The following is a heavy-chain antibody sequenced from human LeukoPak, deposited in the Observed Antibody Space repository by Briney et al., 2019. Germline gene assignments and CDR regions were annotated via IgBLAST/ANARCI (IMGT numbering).Heavy chain of an antibody. Sequence: SETLSLTCAVYGGSFSGYYWSWIRQPPGKGLEWIGEINHSGSTNYNPSLKSRVTISVDTSKNQFSLKLSSVTAADTAVYYCARPTTVTTHYFQHWGQGALVTVSS. CDR3: ARPTTVTTHYFQH. J-gene: IGHJ1*01. CDR1: GGSFSGYY. CDR2: INHSGST. D-gene: IGHD4-17*01. V-gene: IGHV4-34*01.